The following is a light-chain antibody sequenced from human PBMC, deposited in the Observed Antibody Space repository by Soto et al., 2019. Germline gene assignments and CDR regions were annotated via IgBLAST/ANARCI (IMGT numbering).Light chain of an antibody. CDR3: QQYNTFWT. J-gene: IGKJ1*01. CDR2: KAS. Sequence: DIPMTQSPSTLSASVGDRVTITCRASQSISYWLAWYQQKPGKAPKLLIYKASTLESGVPSRFSGSGSGTEFTLTITSLQPDDFATYYCQQYNTFWTFGPGTKVEIK. V-gene: IGKV1-5*03. CDR1: QSISYW.